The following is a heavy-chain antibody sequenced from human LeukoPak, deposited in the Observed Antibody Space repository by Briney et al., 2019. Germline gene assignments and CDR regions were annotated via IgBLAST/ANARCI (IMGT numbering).Heavy chain of an antibody. D-gene: IGHD7-27*01. CDR2: ISSSGSTI. CDR1: GFTFSDYY. J-gene: IGHJ3*02. Sequence: PGGSLSLSCAASGFTFSDYYMSWIRQAPGKGLEWVSYISSSGSTIYYADSVKGRFTISRDNAKNSLYLQMNSLRAEDTAVYYCARAPANWGFEDAFDIWGQGTMVTVSS. CDR3: ARAPANWGFEDAFDI. V-gene: IGHV3-11*01.